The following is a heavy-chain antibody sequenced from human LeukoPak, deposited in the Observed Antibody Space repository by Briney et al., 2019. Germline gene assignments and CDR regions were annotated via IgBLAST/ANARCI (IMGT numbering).Heavy chain of an antibody. Sequence: GGSLRLSCAASGFTFSSYSMNWVRQAPGTGLEWVSYISTSSSTIYYADSVKGRFTISRDNAKNSLYLQMNSLRAEDTAVYYCARIYGDYGGREFDIWGQGTMVTVSS. CDR1: GFTFSSYS. J-gene: IGHJ3*02. V-gene: IGHV3-48*01. D-gene: IGHD4-17*01. CDR3: ARIYGDYGGREFDI. CDR2: ISTSSSTI.